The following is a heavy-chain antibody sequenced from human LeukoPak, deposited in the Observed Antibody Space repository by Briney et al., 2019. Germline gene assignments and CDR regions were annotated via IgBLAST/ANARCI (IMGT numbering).Heavy chain of an antibody. CDR3: ARGPTGSSWYVWVDY. D-gene: IGHD6-13*01. CDR1: GFTFSTYA. V-gene: IGHV3-64*04. J-gene: IGHJ4*02. CDR2: ISSYGGST. Sequence: GGSLRLSCSASGFTFSTYAMHWVRQAPGKGLEYVSAISSYGGSTHYADSVKGRFTISRDSAKNSLYLQMNSLRAEDTALYYCARGPTGSSWYVWVDYWGQGTLVTVSS.